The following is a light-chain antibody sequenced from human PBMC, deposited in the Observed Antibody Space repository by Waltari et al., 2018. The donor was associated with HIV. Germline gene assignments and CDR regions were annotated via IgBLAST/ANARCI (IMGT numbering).Light chain of an antibody. V-gene: IGLV3-21*02. CDR3: QGWHSSNDHPDVV. Sequence: SYVLTQPPSVSVAPGQTARITCGGNNIGSKSVHWYQQKPGQAPVLVVYDDSDRPAGIPERNSGSNAGNTATLTISRVEAGDGADDYCQGWHSSNDHPDVVFGGGTKLTVL. J-gene: IGLJ2*01. CDR2: DDS. CDR1: NIGSKS.